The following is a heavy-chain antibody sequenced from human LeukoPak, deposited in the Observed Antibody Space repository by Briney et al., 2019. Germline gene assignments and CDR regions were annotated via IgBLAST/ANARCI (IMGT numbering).Heavy chain of an antibody. D-gene: IGHD4-17*01. CDR2: IYYSGST. CDR1: GASISSYY. Sequence: PSETLSLTCTVSGASISSYYWSWIRQPPGKGLEWIGYIYYSGSTNYNPSLKSRVTISVDTSKNQFSLKLSSVTAADTAVYYCARGHYGDYDNWFDPWGQGTLVTVSS. CDR3: ARGHYGDYDNWFDP. J-gene: IGHJ5*02. V-gene: IGHV4-59*01.